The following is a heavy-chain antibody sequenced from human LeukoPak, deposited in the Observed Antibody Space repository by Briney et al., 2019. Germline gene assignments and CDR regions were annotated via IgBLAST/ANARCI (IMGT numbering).Heavy chain of an antibody. J-gene: IGHJ3*02. V-gene: IGHV4-34*01. Sequence: PSETLSLTCTVSGGSISSHYWSWIRQPPGKGLEWIGEINHSGSTNYNPSLKSRVTISVDTSKNQFSLKLSSVTAADTAVYYCARGEWIQLARTDAFDIWGQGTMVTVSS. D-gene: IGHD5-18*01. CDR3: ARGEWIQLARTDAFDI. CDR1: GGSISSHY. CDR2: INHSGST.